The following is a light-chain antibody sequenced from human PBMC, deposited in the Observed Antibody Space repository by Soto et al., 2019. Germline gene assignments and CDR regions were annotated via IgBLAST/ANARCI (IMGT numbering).Light chain of an antibody. CDR3: SSYTSSSPCV. Sequence: QSALTQPASVSGSPGQSITISCTGTSSDVGGYNYVSWYQQHPGKAPKLMIYDVSNRPSGVSNRFSGSKSGNTASLTISGLQAEDEADYYCSSYTSSSPCVFRTGTKLTVL. CDR2: DVS. V-gene: IGLV2-14*01. CDR1: SSDVGGYNY. J-gene: IGLJ1*01.